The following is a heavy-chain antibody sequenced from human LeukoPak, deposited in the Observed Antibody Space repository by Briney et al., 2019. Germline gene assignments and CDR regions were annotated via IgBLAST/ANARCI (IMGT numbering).Heavy chain of an antibody. J-gene: IGHJ4*02. CDR1: GGSINSYY. D-gene: IGHD1-26*01. V-gene: IGHV4-4*07. Sequence: SETLSLTCTVSGGSINSYYWSWIRQPAGKGLEWIGRIYTSGITNYNPSLKSRVTMSVDTSKNQFSLKLNSVSPADTAVYYCARDSMHSAYGDEYWGQGTLVTVSS. CDR2: IYTSGIT. CDR3: ARDSMHSAYGDEY.